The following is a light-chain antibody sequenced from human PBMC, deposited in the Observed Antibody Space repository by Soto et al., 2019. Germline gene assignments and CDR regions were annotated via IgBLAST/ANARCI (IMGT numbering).Light chain of an antibody. J-gene: IGKJ4*01. CDR1: QIVSSSY. CDR3: QQYGSSRRT. CDR2: GAS. V-gene: IGKV3-20*01. Sequence: ELVLTQPPGTLCLSPGERASLSCRASQIVSSSYLAWYQQKPGQAPCLLNCGASSRAADIPDRFNGSVSGTHFTRSISRLEPEELAVYYFQQYGSSRRTFGGGTKL.